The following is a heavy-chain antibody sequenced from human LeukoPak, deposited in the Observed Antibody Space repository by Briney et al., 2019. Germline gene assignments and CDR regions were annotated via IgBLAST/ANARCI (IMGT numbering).Heavy chain of an antibody. CDR2: IYHSGST. J-gene: IGHJ4*02. CDR1: GGSISSGGYS. D-gene: IGHD3-9*01. CDR3: ARGRQYDILTGFDY. V-gene: IGHV4-30-2*01. Sequence: SETLSLTCAVSGGSISSGGYSWSWIRQPPGKGPEWIGYIYHSGSTYYNPSLKSRVTISIDRSKNQFSLKLSSVTAADTAVYYCARGRQYDILTGFDYWGQGTLVTVSS.